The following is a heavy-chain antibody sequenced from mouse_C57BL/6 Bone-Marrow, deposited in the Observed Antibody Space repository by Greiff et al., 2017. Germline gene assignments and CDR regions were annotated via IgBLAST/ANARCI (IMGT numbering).Heavy chain of an antibody. CDR3: ARRTNWDWYWYFDV. CDR1: GYTFTSYW. J-gene: IGHJ1*03. V-gene: IGHV1-72*01. Sequence: VQLQQPGAELVKPGASVKLSCKASGYTFTSYWMHWVKQRPGRGLEWVGRIGPNSGGTKYNEKFKSTATLTVDTPSSTAYKQLSSLTSEDSTVYYWARRTNWDWYWYFDVGGTGTTVTVSS. D-gene: IGHD4-1*01. CDR2: IGPNSGGT.